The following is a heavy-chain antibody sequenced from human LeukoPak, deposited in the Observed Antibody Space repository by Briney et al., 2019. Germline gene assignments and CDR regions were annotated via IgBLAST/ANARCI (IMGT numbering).Heavy chain of an antibody. Sequence: VGSLGLSCAASGFTFSSYEMNWVRQAPGKGLEWVSYISSSGSTIYYADSVKGRFTISRDNAKNSLYLQMNSLRAEDTAVYYCARVGATEGYWGQGTLVTVSS. CDR3: ARVGATEGY. CDR1: GFTFSSYE. D-gene: IGHD1-26*01. CDR2: ISSSGSTI. V-gene: IGHV3-48*03. J-gene: IGHJ4*02.